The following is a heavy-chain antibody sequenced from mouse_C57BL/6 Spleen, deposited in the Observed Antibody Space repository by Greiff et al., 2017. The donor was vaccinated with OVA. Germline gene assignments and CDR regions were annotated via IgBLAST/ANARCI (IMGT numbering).Heavy chain of an antibody. Sequence: VQLQQSGPELVKPGASVKISCQASGYSFTDYNMNWVQQSNGKSLEWIGVINPNSGTTSYNQKCKGKATLNVDQSASTAYRQLNSLTSEDSAVYYCAIGGEDYSAWCAYWGQGTLVTVSA. J-gene: IGHJ3*01. CDR1: GYSFTDYN. CDR2: INPNSGTT. V-gene: IGHV1-39*01. D-gene: IGHD1-1*01. CDR3: AIGGEDYSAWCAY.